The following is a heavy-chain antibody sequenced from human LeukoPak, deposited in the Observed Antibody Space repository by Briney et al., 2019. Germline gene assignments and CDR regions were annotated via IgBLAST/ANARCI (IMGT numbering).Heavy chain of an antibody. J-gene: IGHJ3*02. CDR1: GFTFSSYW. Sequence: GGSLRLSCAASGFTFSSYWMHWVRQAPGKGLMWVSGINTDGSSTMYADSVKGRFTISRDNAKNSLYLQMNSLRAEDTALYYCARIDTYYYDSSGYYSAFDIWGQGTIVTVSS. D-gene: IGHD3-22*01. CDR2: INTDGSST. V-gene: IGHV3-74*03. CDR3: ARIDTYYYDSSGYYSAFDI.